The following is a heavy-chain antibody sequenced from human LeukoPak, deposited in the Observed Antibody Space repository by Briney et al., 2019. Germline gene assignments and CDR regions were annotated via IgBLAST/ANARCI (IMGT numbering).Heavy chain of an antibody. D-gene: IGHD2-15*01. J-gene: IGHJ4*02. CDR2: IYTSGNT. V-gene: IGHV4-61*02. Sequence: SQTLTLTCTVSGASISSGTYYWSWIRQPAGKGLEWIGRIYTSGNTNYNPSLKSRVTMSVDTSKNQFSLRLSSVTAADTAVYYCARVGDCSGGSCSARKASRWPPEDYWGQGTLVTVSS. CDR1: GASISSGTYY. CDR3: ARVGDCSGGSCSARKASRWPPEDY.